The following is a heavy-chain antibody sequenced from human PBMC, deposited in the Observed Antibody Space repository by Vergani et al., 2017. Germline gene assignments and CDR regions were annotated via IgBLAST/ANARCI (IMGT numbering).Heavy chain of an antibody. CDR3: ARQFWVSQGVGALET. CDR2: VFHSGGA. Sequence: QVQLQESGPGLVKPSETLSLTCSVSGYSISRGYYWGWIRQPPGKGLEWIATVFHSGGAYYNPSLRRRVTISVETSKNQFSLRLTTLTAADTAAYYCARQFWVSQGVGALETWGRGTEVSVSS. CDR1: GYSISRGYY. D-gene: IGHD3-16*01. V-gene: IGHV4-38-2*02. J-gene: IGHJ3*02.